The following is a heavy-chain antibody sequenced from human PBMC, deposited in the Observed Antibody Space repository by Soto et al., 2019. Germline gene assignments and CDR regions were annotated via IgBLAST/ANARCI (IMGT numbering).Heavy chain of an antibody. CDR1: AFTFSSYG. D-gene: IGHD2-15*01. V-gene: IGHV3-30*18. CDR3: AKETYSGPLDY. J-gene: IGHJ4*02. CDR2: ISHDGGNK. Sequence: QVQLVESGGGVVQPGRSLRLSCAASAFTFSSYGMHWVRQAPGKGLEWVAVISHDGGNKYYADSVKGRFTISRDNSKDTLYLQLNSLRAEDTALYYCAKETYSGPLDYWGQGTLVTVSS.